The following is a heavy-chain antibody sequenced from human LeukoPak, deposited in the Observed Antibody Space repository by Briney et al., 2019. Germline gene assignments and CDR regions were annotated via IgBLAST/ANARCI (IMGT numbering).Heavy chain of an antibody. CDR3: ASHGPGNYYYYMDV. J-gene: IGHJ6*03. Sequence: SETLSLTCTVSGGSISSSSYYWGWIRQPPGKGLEWIGSIYYSGSTYYNPSLKSRVTISVDTSKNQFSLKLSSVTAADTAVYYCASHGPGNYYYYMDVWGKGTTVTVSS. V-gene: IGHV4-39*01. CDR2: IYYSGST. CDR1: GGSISSSSYY. D-gene: IGHD1-26*01.